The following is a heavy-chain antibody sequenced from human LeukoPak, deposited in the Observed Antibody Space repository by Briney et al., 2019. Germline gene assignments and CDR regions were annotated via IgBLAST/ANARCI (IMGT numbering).Heavy chain of an antibody. D-gene: IGHD5-24*01. CDR1: GFSFSTYV. V-gene: IGHV3-23*01. CDR2: VGGNGHHT. J-gene: IGHJ4*02. Sequence: GGSLRLSCKASGFSFSTYVMSWVRQPPGKGLEWVSSVGGNGHHTYSADSVKGRFAISRDNSKNTLFLQMDSLRVEDTAVYYCAKGISVDGYNSERGADYWGQGNLVTVSS. CDR3: AKGISVDGYNSERGADY.